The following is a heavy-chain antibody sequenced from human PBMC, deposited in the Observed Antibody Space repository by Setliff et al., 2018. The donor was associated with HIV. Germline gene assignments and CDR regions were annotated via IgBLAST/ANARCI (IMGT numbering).Heavy chain of an antibody. CDR1: GFTFGNFG. CDR3: GTVRIAVPDDFDF. D-gene: IGHD6-19*01. J-gene: IGHJ4*02. Sequence: PGGSLRLSCAASGFTFGNFGMHWVRQAPGKGLEWVAFIRNDESNKQYSDSVKGRFTISRDNSKNTMYVQMNSLRAEDTAVYYCGTVRIAVPDDFDFWGQGTLVTVSS. CDR2: IRNDESNK. V-gene: IGHV3-30*02.